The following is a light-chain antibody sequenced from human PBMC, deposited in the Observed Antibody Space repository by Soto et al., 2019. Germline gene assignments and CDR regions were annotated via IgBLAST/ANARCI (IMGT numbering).Light chain of an antibody. CDR3: AAWDDSLSGLYV. CDR1: SSSIGSNT. V-gene: IGLV1-44*01. Sequence: QSVLTQPTSASGTPGQRVTISCSGSSSSIGSNTVNWYQQVPGTAPKLLIYSNNQRPSGVPDRFSGSKSGTSASLAISGLQSEYEADYYCAAWDDSLSGLYVFGTGTKLTVL. CDR2: SNN. J-gene: IGLJ1*01.